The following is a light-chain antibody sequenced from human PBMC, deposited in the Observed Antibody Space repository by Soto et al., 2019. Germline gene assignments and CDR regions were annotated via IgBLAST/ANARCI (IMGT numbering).Light chain of an antibody. CDR3: HQYGISPPRT. V-gene: IGKV3-20*01. CDR1: HSVNSH. CDR2: GAS. J-gene: IGKJ1*01. Sequence: MMMTQSPATLSVSPGEIVTLSFSTSHSVNSHVAWYQQKPGQAPRLLIYGASSRATGIPDRFSGSGSGTDFTLTIGRLEPEDFAVYYCHQYGISPPRTFGQGTKVDIK.